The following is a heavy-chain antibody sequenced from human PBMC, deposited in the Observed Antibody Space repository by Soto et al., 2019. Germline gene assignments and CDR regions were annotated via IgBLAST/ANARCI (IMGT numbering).Heavy chain of an antibody. J-gene: IGHJ3*02. CDR1: GGTFSSYA. CDR2: IIPIFGTA. Sequence: QVQLVQSGAEVKKPGSSVKVSCKASGGTFSSYAISWVRQAPGQGLEWMGGIIPIFGTANYAQKFQGRVTSTADESTSTAYMELSSLRSEDTAVYYCASEEGYYDSSGSRAFDIWGQGTMVTVSS. V-gene: IGHV1-69*01. CDR3: ASEEGYYDSSGSRAFDI. D-gene: IGHD3-22*01.